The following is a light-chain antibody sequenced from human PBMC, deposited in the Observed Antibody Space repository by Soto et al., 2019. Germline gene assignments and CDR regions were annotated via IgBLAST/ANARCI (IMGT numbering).Light chain of an antibody. CDR2: HAS. V-gene: IGKV1-5*01. J-gene: IGKJ1*01. CDR1: ESISNW. CDR3: QQYRTYS. Sequence: IQLTQSPTTLPASVGDRFTLTCRASESISNWLAWYQQRPGTAPKLLIYHASILETAVPSRFSGNGSGTEFTLTISSLQPGDFATYYCQQYRTYSFGRGSRVEIK.